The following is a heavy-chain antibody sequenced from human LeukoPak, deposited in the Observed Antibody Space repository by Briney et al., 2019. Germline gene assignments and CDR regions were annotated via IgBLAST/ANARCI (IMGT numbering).Heavy chain of an antibody. CDR3: ARLAVAGTAPWIDY. D-gene: IGHD6-19*01. J-gene: IGHJ4*02. Sequence: PSETLSLTCTVSGGSISSSSYYWGWIRQPPGKGLEWIGSIYYSGSTYYNPSLKSRVTISVDTSKNQFSLKLSSVTAADTAVYYCARLAVAGTAPWIDYWGQGTLVTVSS. CDR2: IYYSGST. V-gene: IGHV4-39*01. CDR1: GGSISSSSYY.